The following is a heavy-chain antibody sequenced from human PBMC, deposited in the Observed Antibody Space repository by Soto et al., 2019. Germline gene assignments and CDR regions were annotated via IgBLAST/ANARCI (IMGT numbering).Heavy chain of an antibody. J-gene: IGHJ4*02. CDR2: ISGSGGST. CDR3: ANEDSVRGVITPYYFDY. Sequence: EVQLLESGGGLVQPGGSLRLSCAASGFTFSSYAMSWVRQAPGKGLEWVSAISGSGGSTYYADSVKGRFTISRDNSKNTLYLQMNSLRAEDTAVYYCANEDSVRGVITPYYFDYWGQGTLVTVSS. D-gene: IGHD3-10*02. CDR1: GFTFSSYA. V-gene: IGHV3-23*01.